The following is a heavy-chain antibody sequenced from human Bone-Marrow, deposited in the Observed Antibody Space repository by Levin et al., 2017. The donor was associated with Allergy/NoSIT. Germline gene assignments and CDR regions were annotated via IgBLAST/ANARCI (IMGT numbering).Heavy chain of an antibody. CDR1: GFAFSGYN. CDR2: ISDSGSAI. D-gene: IGHD5-18*01. V-gene: IGHV3-48*02. J-gene: IGHJ4*02. CDR3: ARDSDAPRGYAFGNFDY. Sequence: PGGSLRLSCTASGFAFSGYNMNWVRQAPGKGLEWLSYISDSGSAIYYADSVKGRFTISRDNARNSLYLQMNSLRDEDTAMYYCARDSDAPRGYAFGNFDYWGQGTLVTVSS.